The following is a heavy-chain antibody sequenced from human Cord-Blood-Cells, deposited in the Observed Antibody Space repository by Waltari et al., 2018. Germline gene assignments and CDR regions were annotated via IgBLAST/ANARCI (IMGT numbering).Heavy chain of an antibody. Sequence: EVQLVESGGGLVQPGGSLRLSCAASGFTFSSYWMHWVRQAPGKGLVWGLRINGDGSSTSYADSVKGRFTISRDNAKNTLYLQMNSLRAEDTAVYYCARGMEYSSSSSPFDYWGQGTLVTVSS. J-gene: IGHJ4*02. CDR3: ARGMEYSSSSSPFDY. D-gene: IGHD6-6*01. V-gene: IGHV3-74*01. CDR1: GFTFSSYW. CDR2: INGDGSST.